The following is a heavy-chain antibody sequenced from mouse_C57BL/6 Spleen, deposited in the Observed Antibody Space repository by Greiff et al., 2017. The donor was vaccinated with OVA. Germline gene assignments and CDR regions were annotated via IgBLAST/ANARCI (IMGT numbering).Heavy chain of an antibody. CDR2: IHPTSGST. D-gene: IGHD4-1*01. Sequence: QVQLQQSGAELVKPGASVKLSCKASGYTFTSYWMHWVKQRPGQGLEWIGMIHPTSGSTNYNEKFKSKATLTVDKSSSTAYMQLSSLTSEDSAVYYGARSQTGRGGPFAYWGQGTLVTVSA. CDR3: ARSQTGRGGPFAY. J-gene: IGHJ3*01. CDR1: GYTFTSYW. V-gene: IGHV1-64*01.